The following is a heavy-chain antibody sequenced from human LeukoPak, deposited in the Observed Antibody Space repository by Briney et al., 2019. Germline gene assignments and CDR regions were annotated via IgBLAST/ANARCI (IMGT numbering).Heavy chain of an antibody. CDR2: ISGSGGST. CDR1: GFTFSSYA. Sequence: GGSLRLSCAASGFTFSSYAMSWVRQAPGKGLEWVSAISGSGGSTYYADSVKGRFTISRDNSKNTLYLQMNSLRAEDTAVYYCARQDRSGYYPLYFDYWGQGTLVTVSS. J-gene: IGHJ4*02. D-gene: IGHD3-3*01. CDR3: ARQDRSGYYPLYFDY. V-gene: IGHV3-23*01.